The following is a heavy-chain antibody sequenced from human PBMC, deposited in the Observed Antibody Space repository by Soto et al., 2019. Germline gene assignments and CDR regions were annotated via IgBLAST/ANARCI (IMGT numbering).Heavy chain of an antibody. Sequence: GASVKVSCKASGYTFTSYYMHWVRQAPGQGLEWMGIINPSGGSTSYAQKFQGRVTMTRDTSTSTVYMELSSLRSEDTAVYYCASPPPVYYDFWSGYSGSYYMDVWGKGTTVTAP. V-gene: IGHV1-46*03. J-gene: IGHJ6*03. CDR3: ASPPPVYYDFWSGYSGSYYMDV. CDR2: INPSGGST. D-gene: IGHD3-3*01. CDR1: GYTFTSYY.